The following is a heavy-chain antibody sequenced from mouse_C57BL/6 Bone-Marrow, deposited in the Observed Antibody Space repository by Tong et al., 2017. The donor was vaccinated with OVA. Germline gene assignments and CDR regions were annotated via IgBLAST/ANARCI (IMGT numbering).Heavy chain of an antibody. Sequence: EVQLQESGGGLVKPGGSLKLSCAASGFTFSSYAMSWVRQTPEKRLEWVATISDGGSYTYYPDNVKGRFTISRDNAKNTLFLQMTSLRSEDTAMYYCARRITRYFDVWGTGTTVTVS. CDR2: ISDGGSYT. CDR1: GFTFSSYA. CDR3: ARRITRYFDV. V-gene: IGHV5-4*01. J-gene: IGHJ1*03.